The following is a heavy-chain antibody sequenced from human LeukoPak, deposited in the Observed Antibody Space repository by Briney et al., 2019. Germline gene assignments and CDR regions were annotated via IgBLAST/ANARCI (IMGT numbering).Heavy chain of an antibody. Sequence: SETLSLTCTVSGGSIDSYYWSWVRQPPGKGLERMGYIYYSGSTNYNPSLKSRVTISVDTSKKQFSLNLNSVTAADAAVYYCARTRHGSDYLGLFDYWGQGTLVTVSS. CDR1: GGSIDSYY. J-gene: IGHJ4*02. V-gene: IGHV4-59*01. CDR2: IYYSGST. CDR3: ARTRHGSDYLGLFDY. D-gene: IGHD3-10*01.